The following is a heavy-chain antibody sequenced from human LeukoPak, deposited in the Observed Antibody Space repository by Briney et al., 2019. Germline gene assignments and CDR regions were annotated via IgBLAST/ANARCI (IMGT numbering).Heavy chain of an antibody. J-gene: IGHJ4*02. CDR3: AKDERNWNYNLASQTYD. D-gene: IGHD1-7*01. V-gene: IGHV3-23*01. CDR1: GFTFSSYA. Sequence: GGSLRLSCAAPGFTFSSYAMSWVRQAPGKGLEWVSSISGSGVSTYYADSVKGRFTVSRDNSKNTLYLQMSGLRAEDTAVYYCAKDERNWNYNLASQTYDWGQGTLVTVSS. CDR2: ISGSGVST.